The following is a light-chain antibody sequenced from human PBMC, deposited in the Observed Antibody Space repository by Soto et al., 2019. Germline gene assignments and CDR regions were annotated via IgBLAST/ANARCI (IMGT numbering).Light chain of an antibody. CDR2: AAS. J-gene: IGKJ5*01. Sequence: AIQMPPSPSSLSASVVSRVTITCRASQGIRNDLGWYQQKPGKAPKLLIYAASSLQSGVPSRFSGSGSGTDFTLTISSLQPEDFATYYCLQDYNYPRTFGQGTRLDIK. CDR3: LQDYNYPRT. V-gene: IGKV1-6*01. CDR1: QGIRND.